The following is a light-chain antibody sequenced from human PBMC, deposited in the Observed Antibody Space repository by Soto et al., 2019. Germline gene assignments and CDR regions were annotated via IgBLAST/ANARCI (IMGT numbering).Light chain of an antibody. CDR1: QSVRSS. CDR2: DAS. CDR3: QHFGSSPPVT. V-gene: IGKV3-20*01. Sequence: EIVMTQSPGTLSVSPGERATLFCRASQSVRSSLAWYQQKPGQAPRLFIYDASTRATGIPDRFRGSGSGSEFTLTISGLEPEDFAVYFCQHFGSSPPVTFGQGTRLEIK. J-gene: IGKJ5*01.